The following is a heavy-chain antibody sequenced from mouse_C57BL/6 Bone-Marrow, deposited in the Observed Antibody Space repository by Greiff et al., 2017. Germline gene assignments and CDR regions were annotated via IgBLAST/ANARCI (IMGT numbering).Heavy chain of an antibody. CDR3: AILGTTMDD. D-gene: IGHD2-3*01. Sequence: DVNLVESGGGLVQPGGSLSLSCAASGFTFTDYYMSWVRQPPGKALEWLGFIRNKANGYTTEYSASVKGRFTISRDNSQSILYRQMNARWAEDSATYYWAILGTTMDDWGQGTSVTGSS. V-gene: IGHV7-3*01. CDR1: GFTFTDYY. CDR2: IRNKANGYTT. J-gene: IGHJ4*01.